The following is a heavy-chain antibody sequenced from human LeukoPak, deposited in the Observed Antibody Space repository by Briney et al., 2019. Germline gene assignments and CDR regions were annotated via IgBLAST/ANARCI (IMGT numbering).Heavy chain of an antibody. CDR2: IYISETT. Sequence: SETLSLTCSVSGGSIGDDYWGRIRQSPGSGLEWIGYIYISETTTYNPSLEGRVTISVDKAKNQVTLKLRSVTAADTAVYYCARQYLYNWFDFWGQGTLVIVSS. CDR1: GGSIGDDY. J-gene: IGHJ5*01. V-gene: IGHV4-59*08. CDR3: ARQYLYNWFDF.